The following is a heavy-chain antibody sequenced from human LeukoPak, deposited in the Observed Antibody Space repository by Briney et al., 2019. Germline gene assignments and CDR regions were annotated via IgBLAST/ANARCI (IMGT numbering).Heavy chain of an antibody. CDR1: GIIVSNNY. D-gene: IGHD3-16*01. V-gene: IGHV3-66*01. J-gene: IGHJ4*02. Sequence: GGSLRLSCAASGIIVSNNYMSWVRQAPGRGLEWVSVIYSGGSTYYADSVKGRFTISRDNAKNSLYLQMNSLRAEDTAVYYCARPGGSYYFDYWGQGTLVTVSS. CDR3: ARPGGSYYFDY. CDR2: IYSGGST.